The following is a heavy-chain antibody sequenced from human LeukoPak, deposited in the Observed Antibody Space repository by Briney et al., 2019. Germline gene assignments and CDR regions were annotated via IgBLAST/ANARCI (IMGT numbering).Heavy chain of an antibody. CDR2: ISGSGATT. CDR1: GFTFSSYA. Sequence: GGSLRLSCAASGFTFSSYAMNWVRQAPGQGLEWVSSISGSGATTYYADSVKGRFTISRDNSKNTLHLQMNSLRAEDTAVYYCAKDTKTGGGWFDPWGQGTLVTVSS. D-gene: IGHD3-16*01. V-gene: IGHV3-23*01. J-gene: IGHJ5*02. CDR3: AKDTKTGGGWFDP.